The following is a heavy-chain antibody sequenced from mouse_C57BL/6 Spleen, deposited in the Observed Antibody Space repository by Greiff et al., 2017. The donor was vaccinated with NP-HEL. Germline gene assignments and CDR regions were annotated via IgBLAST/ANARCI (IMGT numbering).Heavy chain of an antibody. D-gene: IGHD2-1*01. CDR3: ARGDGNYFDY. V-gene: IGHV1-82*01. J-gene: IGHJ2*01. CDR1: GYAFSSSW. Sequence: VKLQESGPELVKPGASVKISCKASGYAFSSSWMNWVKQRPGKGLEWIGRIYPGDGDTNYNGKFKGKATLTADKSSSTAYMQLSSLTSEDSAVYFCARGDGNYFDYWGQGTTLTVSS. CDR2: IYPGDGDT.